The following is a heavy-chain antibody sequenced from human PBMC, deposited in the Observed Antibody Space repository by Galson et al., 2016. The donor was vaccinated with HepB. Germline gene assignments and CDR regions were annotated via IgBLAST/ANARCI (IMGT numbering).Heavy chain of an antibody. J-gene: IGHJ3*02. D-gene: IGHD4-23*01. CDR2: IFYSGST. CDR1: GGSISSHD. CDR3: ARDHGGNSGVFDI. V-gene: IGHV4-59*11. Sequence: SETLSLTCTVSGGSISSHDWSWIRQPPGKGLEWIGYIFYSGSTNYNPSLKSRVAISLDTSKNQFSLKLSSVTAADTAVYYCARDHGGNSGVFDIWGQGTMVTVSS.